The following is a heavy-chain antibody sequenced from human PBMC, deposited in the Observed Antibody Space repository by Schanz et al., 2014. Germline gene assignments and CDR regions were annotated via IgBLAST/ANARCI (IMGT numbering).Heavy chain of an antibody. CDR2: IKEDGGAT. J-gene: IGHJ5*02. D-gene: IGHD3-3*01. CDR3: ASYDFWSGYSFDP. CDR1: GFTFSSYW. V-gene: IGHV3-7*01. Sequence: EVQLVESGGGLVQPWGSLRLSCAASGFTFSSYWMSWVRQTPGKGLEWLANIKEDGGATHYVDSVKGRFTISRDNAKNSLYLQMNSLRVEDTAVYYCASYDFWSGYSFDPWGQGTLVTVSS.